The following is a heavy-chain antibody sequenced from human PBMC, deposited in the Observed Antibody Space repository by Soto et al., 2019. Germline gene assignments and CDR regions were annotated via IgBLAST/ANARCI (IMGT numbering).Heavy chain of an antibody. Sequence: PSETLSLTCTVSGGSISSGCYYWSWIRQHPGKGLEWIGYIYYSGSTYYNPSLKSRVTISVDTSKNQFSLKLSSVTAADTAVYYCARGKYSSSWNWFDPWGQGTLVTVSS. CDR3: ARGKYSSSWNWFDP. J-gene: IGHJ5*02. V-gene: IGHV4-31*03. CDR2: IYYSGST. D-gene: IGHD6-13*01. CDR1: GGSISSGCYY.